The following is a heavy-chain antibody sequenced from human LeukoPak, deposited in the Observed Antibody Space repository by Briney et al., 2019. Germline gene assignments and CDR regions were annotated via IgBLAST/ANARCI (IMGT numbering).Heavy chain of an antibody. Sequence: PGGSLRLSCAASGFTFSSYTITWVRQAPGKGLEWVSSICGSGGSTYSADSVKGRFTISKDNSKNTLLRKMNIWRAGTPAINYGAKRNSGWNFDYWGQGTLVTVSS. CDR2: ICGSGGST. J-gene: IGHJ4*02. CDR1: GFTFSSYT. D-gene: IGHD6-19*01. V-gene: IGHV3-23*01. CDR3: AKRNSGWNFDY.